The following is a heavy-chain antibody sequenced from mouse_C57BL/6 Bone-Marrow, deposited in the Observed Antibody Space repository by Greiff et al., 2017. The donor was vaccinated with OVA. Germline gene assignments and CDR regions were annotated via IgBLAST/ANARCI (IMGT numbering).Heavy chain of an antibody. CDR2: INPYNGGT. J-gene: IGHJ2*01. D-gene: IGHD1-1*01. Sequence: DVKLQESGPVLVKPGASVKMSCKASGYTFTDYYMNWVKQSHGKSLEWIGVINPYNGGTSYNQKFKGKATLTVDKSSSTAYMELNSLTSEDSAVYYCARGGTTVAPYYWGQGTTLTVSS. CDR3: ARGGTTVAPYY. CDR1: GYTFTDYY. V-gene: IGHV1-19*01.